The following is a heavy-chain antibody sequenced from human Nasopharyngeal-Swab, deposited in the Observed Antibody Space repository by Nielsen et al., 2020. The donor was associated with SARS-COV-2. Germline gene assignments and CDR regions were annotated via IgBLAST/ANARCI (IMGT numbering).Heavy chain of an antibody. J-gene: IGHJ5*02. CDR2: IYYSGST. Sequence: SETLSLTCAVYGGSFSGYYWGWIRQPPGKGLEWIGSIYYSGSTYYNPSLKSRVTISVDTSKNQFSLKLSSVTAADTAVYYCARVRCSSTSCVLAGWSDPWGQGTLVTVSS. CDR1: GGSFSGYY. CDR3: ARVRCSSTSCVLAGWSDP. V-gene: IGHV4-34*01. D-gene: IGHD2-2*01.